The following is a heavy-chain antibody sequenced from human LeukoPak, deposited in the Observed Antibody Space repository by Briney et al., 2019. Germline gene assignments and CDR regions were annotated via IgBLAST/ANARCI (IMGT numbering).Heavy chain of an antibody. CDR3: AKVKFTTVTTYLNDY. CDR1: GFTFSSYW. J-gene: IGHJ4*02. Sequence: PGGSLRLSCAASGFTFSSYWMHWVRQVPGKGLVWVARINPGGSSITYADSVKGRFTISRDNSKNTLYLQMNSLRAEDTAVYYCAKVKFTTVTTYLNDYWGQGTLVTVSS. CDR2: INPGGSSI. V-gene: IGHV3-74*01. D-gene: IGHD4-17*01.